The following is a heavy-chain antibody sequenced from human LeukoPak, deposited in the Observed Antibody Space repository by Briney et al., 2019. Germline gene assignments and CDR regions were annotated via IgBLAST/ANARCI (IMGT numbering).Heavy chain of an antibody. CDR1: GGSISSYY. D-gene: IGHD3-3*01. CDR3: ARGFSDHYYYYYYMDV. Sequence: SETLSLTCTVSGGSISSYYWSWIRQPPGKGLEWIGSIYHSGSTYYNPSLKGRVTISVDTSKNQFSLKLSSVTAADTAVYYCARGFSDHYYYYYYMDVWGKGTTVTVSS. V-gene: IGHV4-38-2*02. CDR2: IYHSGST. J-gene: IGHJ6*03.